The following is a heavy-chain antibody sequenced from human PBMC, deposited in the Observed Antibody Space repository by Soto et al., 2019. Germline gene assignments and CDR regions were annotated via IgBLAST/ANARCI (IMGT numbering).Heavy chain of an antibody. J-gene: IGHJ4*02. Sequence: GGSLRLSWAASGFTFSNYAMHWVRQAPGKGLEWVALTSYDGNKEYYTDSVKGRFTISRDNSKNTLFLQMNSPRPEDTAVYYCAKDKGVFNWATSYFDYWGQGALVTVSS. CDR3: AKDKGVFNWATSYFDY. CDR1: GFTFSNYA. CDR2: TSYDGNKE. V-gene: IGHV3-30*18. D-gene: IGHD1-1*01.